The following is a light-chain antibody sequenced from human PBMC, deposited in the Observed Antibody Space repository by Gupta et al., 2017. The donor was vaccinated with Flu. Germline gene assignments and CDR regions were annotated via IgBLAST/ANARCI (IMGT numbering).Light chain of an antibody. CDR3: QTWSIGTQV. CDR1: SGHSNNA. V-gene: IGLV4-69*01. Sequence: QLALTQSPYASASLGDSVTHTCTLSSGHSNNAVAWYQQRPGKGPRYLLTLNSYGSHTRGDEVPDRFSGSNSGADSYLRISGLQSEDEADYYCQTWSIGTQVFGGGTRLTVL. J-gene: IGLJ3*02. CDR2: LNSYGSH.